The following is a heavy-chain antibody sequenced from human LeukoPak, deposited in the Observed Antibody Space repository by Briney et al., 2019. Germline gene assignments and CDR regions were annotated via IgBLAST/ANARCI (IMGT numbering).Heavy chain of an antibody. CDR3: AKDHRSMIVVVVDFDC. Sequence: GGSLRLSCAASGFTFSSSAMSWVRQAPGKGLEWVSAISNNGGYTYYADSVKGRFTISRDNSKNTLYLQMNSLRAEDMAVYYCAKDHRSMIVVVVDFDCWGQGTLVTVSS. D-gene: IGHD3-22*01. J-gene: IGHJ4*02. CDR2: ISNNGGYT. V-gene: IGHV3-23*01. CDR1: GFTFSSSA.